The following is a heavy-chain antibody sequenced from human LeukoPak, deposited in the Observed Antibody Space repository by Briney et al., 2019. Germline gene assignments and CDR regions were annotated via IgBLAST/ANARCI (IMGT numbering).Heavy chain of an antibody. CDR3: AREPPYYGEYGGVIY. CDR2: IYHSGST. J-gene: IGHJ4*02. V-gene: IGHV4-31*03. D-gene: IGHD4-17*01. CDR1: GGSISSGGYY. Sequence: SETLSLTCTVSGGSISSGGYYWSWIRQHPGMGLEWIGFIYHSGSTFYNPSLKSRVTMSVDTSKNQFSLKLSSVTAADTAVYYCAREPPYYGEYGGVIYWGQGTLVTVSS.